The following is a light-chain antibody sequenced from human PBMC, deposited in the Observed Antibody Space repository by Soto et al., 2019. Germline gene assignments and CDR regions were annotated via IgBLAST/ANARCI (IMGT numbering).Light chain of an antibody. CDR2: EGS. V-gene: IGLV2-23*01. J-gene: IGLJ3*02. CDR1: SSDVGNYNL. CDR3: CSYAGSNTLWV. Sequence: QSALTQPASVSGSPGQSITISCTGTSSDVGNYNLVSWYQQHPGKAPKLIIYEGSKRPSGVSNRFSASKSGNTASLTISGLQAEDEADYHCCSYAGSNTLWVFGGGTKLTVL.